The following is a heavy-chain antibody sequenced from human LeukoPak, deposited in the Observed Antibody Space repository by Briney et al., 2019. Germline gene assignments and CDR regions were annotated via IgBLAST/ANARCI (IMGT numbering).Heavy chain of an antibody. Sequence: SETLSLTCTVSGGSISSGGYYWSWIRQHPGKGLEWIGYIYYSGSTYYNPSLKSRVTISVDTSMNQFSLKLSSVTAADTAVYYCARGALQYDFWSGYQYFDYWGQGTLVTVSS. D-gene: IGHD3-3*01. V-gene: IGHV4-31*03. J-gene: IGHJ4*02. CDR2: IYYSGST. CDR3: ARGALQYDFWSGYQYFDY. CDR1: GGSISSGGYY.